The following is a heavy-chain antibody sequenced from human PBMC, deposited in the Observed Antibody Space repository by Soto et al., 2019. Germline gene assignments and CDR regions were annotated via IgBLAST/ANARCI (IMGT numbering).Heavy chain of an antibody. V-gene: IGHV3-53*01. J-gene: IGHJ3*02. CDR3: AREGVEYGDYSFDI. D-gene: IGHD4-17*01. CDR1: GLTVSTNY. CDR2: IYSGGAT. Sequence: GGSLRLSCAASGLTVSTNYMSWVRQAPGRGLEWVSLIYSGGATYYADSGKGRFTISRDNSKNTLYLQMNSLGAEDTAVYYCAREGVEYGDYSFDIWGQGTMVTVSS.